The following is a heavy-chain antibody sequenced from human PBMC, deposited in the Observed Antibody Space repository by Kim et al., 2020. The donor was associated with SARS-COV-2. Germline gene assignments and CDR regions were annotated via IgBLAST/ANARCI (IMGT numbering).Heavy chain of an antibody. CDR3: ARDGAGRLAAPHFDS. CDR1: GFTFISYE. J-gene: IGHJ4*02. CDR2: ISSSGSNM. D-gene: IGHD3-9*01. Sequence: GGSLRLSCVASGFTFISYEMNWVRQAPGKGLEWVSYISSSGSNMYYVDSVKGRFTISRDNAKNSLYLQMNSLRAEDTAVYYCARDGAGRLAAPHFDSWGQGTLVTVSS. V-gene: IGHV3-48*03.